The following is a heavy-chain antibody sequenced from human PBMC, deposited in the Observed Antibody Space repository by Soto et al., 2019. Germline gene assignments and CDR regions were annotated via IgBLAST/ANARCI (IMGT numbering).Heavy chain of an antibody. CDR3: ARTPYWSGGSCVRYFDY. Sequence: EVQLVESGGGLVQPGGSLRLSCAASGFTFSSYWMHWVRQAPGKGLVWVSRINSGGSSTSYADSVKGRFTISRDNAKNTQYRQMNCLRAEDTAFYYCARTPYWSGGSCVRYFDYWGQGTLVPVSS. D-gene: IGHD2-15*01. V-gene: IGHV3-74*01. J-gene: IGHJ4*02. CDR1: GFTFSSYW. CDR2: INSGGSST.